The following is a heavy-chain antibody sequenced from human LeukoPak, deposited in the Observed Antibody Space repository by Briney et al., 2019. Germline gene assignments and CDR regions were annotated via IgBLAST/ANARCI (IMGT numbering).Heavy chain of an antibody. D-gene: IGHD1-26*01. Sequence: GASVKVSCKASGGTFSSYAISWVRQAPGQGLEWMGRIIPILGIANYAQKFQGRVTITADKSTSTAYMELSSLRSEDTAVYYCASGNPKWELLSDYWGQGTLVTVSS. CDR2: IIPILGIA. CDR3: ASGNPKWELLSDY. V-gene: IGHV1-69*04. CDR1: GGTFSSYA. J-gene: IGHJ4*02.